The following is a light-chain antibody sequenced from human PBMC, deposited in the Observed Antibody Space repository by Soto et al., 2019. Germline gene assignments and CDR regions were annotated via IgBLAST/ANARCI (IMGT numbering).Light chain of an antibody. CDR3: QQYDNWPAT. Sequence: MMMTQSPATLSVSPGEIVTRACGTSHSVNSHVAWYQQKPGQAPRLLIFGASTRATAIPARFSGSGSGTEFTLTISSLQSEDFAVYYCQQYDNWPATFGQGTKVDIK. V-gene: IGKV3-15*01. CDR2: GAS. CDR1: HSVNSH. J-gene: IGKJ1*01.